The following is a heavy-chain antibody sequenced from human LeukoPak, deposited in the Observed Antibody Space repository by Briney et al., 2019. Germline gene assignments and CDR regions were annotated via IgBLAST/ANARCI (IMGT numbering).Heavy chain of an antibody. CDR3: ARDGPEYSSSSEGGWFDP. D-gene: IGHD6-6*01. V-gene: IGHV4-38-2*02. CDR2: IYHSGST. CDR1: GYSISSGYY. J-gene: IGHJ5*02. Sequence: PSETLSLTCTVSGYSISSGYYWGWIRQPPGKGLEWIGSIYHSGSTYYNPSLKSRVTISVDTSKNQFSLKLSSVTAADTAVYYCARDGPEYSSSSEGGWFDPWGQGTLVTVSS.